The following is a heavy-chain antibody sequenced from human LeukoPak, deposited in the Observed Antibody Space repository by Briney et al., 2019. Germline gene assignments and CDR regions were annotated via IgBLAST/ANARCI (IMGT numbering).Heavy chain of an antibody. D-gene: IGHD3-9*01. CDR1: GFTFSTYL. Sequence: GSLRPSFAASGFTFSTYLMHWVRPAPGKGLVWVSRINTDGSITTYADSVKGRFTISRDNAKNTLYLQMNSLRDEDTAVYYCASLGTLVPWGQGTLVTVSS. V-gene: IGHV3-74*03. J-gene: IGHJ5*02. CDR2: INTDGSIT. CDR3: ASLGTLVP.